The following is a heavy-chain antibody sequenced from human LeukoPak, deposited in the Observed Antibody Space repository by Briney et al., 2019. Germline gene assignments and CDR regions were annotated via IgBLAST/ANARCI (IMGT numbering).Heavy chain of an antibody. D-gene: IGHD3-10*01. V-gene: IGHV3-23*01. J-gene: IGHJ4*01. Sequence: GESLILSCGASGLTVSSYAMSWVRQAPGKGLEWVSTIIGSAANTYYADSVKGRFTISRDDSKNTVYLQMNSLRAEDTAVYSCAKYTSGTSYRGLDQWGHGTLVTVSS. CDR2: IIGSAANT. CDR1: GLTVSSYA. CDR3: AKYTSGTSYRGLDQ.